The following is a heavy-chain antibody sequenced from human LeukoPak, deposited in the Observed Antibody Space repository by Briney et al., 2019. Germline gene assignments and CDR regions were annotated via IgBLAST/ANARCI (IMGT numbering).Heavy chain of an antibody. Sequence: SETLSLTCAVYGGSFSGYYWSWIRQPPGKGLEWIGEINHSGSTNYNPSLKSRVTISVDTSKNQFSLKLSSVTAADTAVYYCARDIVVVVVATLYYYYGMDVWGKGTTVTVSS. CDR2: INHSGST. J-gene: IGHJ6*04. CDR3: ARDIVVVVVATLYYYYGMDV. V-gene: IGHV4-34*01. D-gene: IGHD2-15*01. CDR1: GGSFSGYY.